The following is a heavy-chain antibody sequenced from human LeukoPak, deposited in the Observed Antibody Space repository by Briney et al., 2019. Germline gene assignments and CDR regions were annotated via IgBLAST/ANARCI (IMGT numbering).Heavy chain of an antibody. J-gene: IGHJ5*02. V-gene: IGHV3-21*01. Sequence: GGSLRLSCAASGFTFSSYSMNWVRQAPGKGLEWVSSISSSSSYIYYADSVKGRFTISRDNAKNSLYLQMNSLRAEDTAVYYCARGQRDCSRPSCYGYWFDPWGQGTMVTVSS. CDR3: ARGQRDCSRPSCYGYWFDP. D-gene: IGHD2-2*01. CDR2: ISSSSSYI. CDR1: GFTFSSYS.